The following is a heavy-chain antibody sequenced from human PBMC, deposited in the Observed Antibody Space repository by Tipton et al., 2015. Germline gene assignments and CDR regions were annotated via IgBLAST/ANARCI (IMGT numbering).Heavy chain of an antibody. D-gene: IGHD2-21*02. Sequence: TLSLTCNVSGGSLSSFYWTWVRQPPGKGLEWIGYIYSSRNTNYNPSLKSRPTISVDTSKNQFSLKLRSVTPADTAVYYCAREVTGDFDSWGQGTLVTVSS. CDR1: GGSLSSFY. CDR2: IYSSRNT. CDR3: AREVTGDFDS. J-gene: IGHJ4*02. V-gene: IGHV4-59*01.